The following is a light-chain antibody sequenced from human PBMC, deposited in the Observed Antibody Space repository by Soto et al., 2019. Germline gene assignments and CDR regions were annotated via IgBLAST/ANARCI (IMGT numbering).Light chain of an antibody. Sequence: EIVMTQSPATLSVSPGERATLSCRASQSVSTNLAWYQQKPGQAPRLLIYAASVRATGITARFSGSGSGTEFTLTISSLQSEDFAVYYCQQYDERPPTLSFGGGTKVEIK. CDR2: AAS. J-gene: IGKJ4*01. V-gene: IGKV3-15*01. CDR1: QSVSTN. CDR3: QQYDERPPTLS.